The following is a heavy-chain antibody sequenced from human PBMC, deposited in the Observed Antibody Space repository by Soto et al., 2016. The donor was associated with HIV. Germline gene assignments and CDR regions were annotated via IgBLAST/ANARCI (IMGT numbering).Heavy chain of an antibody. J-gene: IGHJ5*02. CDR1: GYGFTSYD. CDR2: VNPNSGTT. Sequence: QVQLVQSGAEVKKPGASVWVSCKASGYGFTSYDINWVRQATGQGLEWMGWVNPNSGTTGYAQKFQGRVTITRNTSISTAYLELSSLRSEDTAIYYCARGYSSGWASWFDPWGQGTLVTVSS. D-gene: IGHD6-19*01. CDR3: ARGYSSGWASWFDP. V-gene: IGHV1-8*03.